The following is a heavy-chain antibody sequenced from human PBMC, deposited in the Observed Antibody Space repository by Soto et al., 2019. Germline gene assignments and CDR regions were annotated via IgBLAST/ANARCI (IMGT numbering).Heavy chain of an antibody. D-gene: IGHD3-16*01. CDR1: GFTFSSYG. V-gene: IGHV3-33*01. CDR2: IWYDGSNK. CDR3: ARAPGGIDAFDI. J-gene: IGHJ3*02. Sequence: GGSLRLSCAASGFTFSSYGMHWVRQAPGKGLEWVAVIWYDGSNKYYADSVKGRFTISRDTSKNQFSLQLNSVTPEDTAVYYCARAPGGIDAFDIWGQGTMVTVS.